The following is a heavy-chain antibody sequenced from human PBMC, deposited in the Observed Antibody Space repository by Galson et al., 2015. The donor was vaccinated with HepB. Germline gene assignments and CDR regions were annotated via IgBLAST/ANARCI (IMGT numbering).Heavy chain of an antibody. Sequence: SLRLSCAASGFTGSSNYMSWVRQAPGKGLEWVSVIYSGGSPYYADSVKGRFTISKDNSKNTLYLQMNSLRAEDTAVYYCARDLSCDPYYYDSSGYYCPSGWFDPWGQGTLVTVSS. J-gene: IGHJ5*02. CDR3: ARDLSCDPYYYDSSGYYCPSGWFDP. D-gene: IGHD3-22*01. CDR2: IYSGGSP. CDR1: GFTGSSNY. V-gene: IGHV3-66*01.